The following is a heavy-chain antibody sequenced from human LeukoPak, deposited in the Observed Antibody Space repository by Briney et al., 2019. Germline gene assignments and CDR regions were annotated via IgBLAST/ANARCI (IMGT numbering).Heavy chain of an antibody. CDR1: GFTFSSYE. CDR3: ARSPEGVLGARGYYFDY. D-gene: IGHD1-26*01. CDR2: IISSGSTI. Sequence: PGGSLSLSCAASGFTFSSYEMNWVRQAPGKGLEWVSYIISSGSTIYYADSVKGRFTISRDNAKNSLYLQMNSLRAEDTAVYYCARSPEGVLGARGYYFDYWGQGTLVTVSS. J-gene: IGHJ4*02. V-gene: IGHV3-48*03.